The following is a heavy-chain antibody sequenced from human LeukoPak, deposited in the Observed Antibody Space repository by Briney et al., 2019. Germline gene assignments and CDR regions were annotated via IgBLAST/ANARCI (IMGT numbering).Heavy chain of an antibody. D-gene: IGHD5-24*01. CDR3: ARGRDGYNYYYYYMDV. V-gene: IGHV1-69*05. CDR1: GGTFSSYA. J-gene: IGHJ6*03. CDR2: IIPIFGTA. Sequence: SVKVSCKASGGTFSSYAISWVRQAPGQGLEWMGRIIPIFGTANYAQKFQGRVTITTDESTSTAYMELSSLRSEDTAVYYCARGRDGYNYYYYYMDVWGKGTTVTISS.